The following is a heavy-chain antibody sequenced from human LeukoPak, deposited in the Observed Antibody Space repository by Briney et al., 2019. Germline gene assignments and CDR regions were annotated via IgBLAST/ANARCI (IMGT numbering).Heavy chain of an antibody. V-gene: IGHV6-1*01. Sequence: SQTLSLTCAISGDSVSSNSAAWNWIRQSPSRGLEWLGRTYYRSKWYNDYAVSVKSRITINPDTSKNQFSLQLNSVTPEDTAVYYCARDRAGRGYCSSTSCYPIDYWGRGTLVTVSS. D-gene: IGHD2-2*01. J-gene: IGHJ4*02. CDR3: ARDRAGRGYCSSTSCYPIDY. CDR2: TYYRSKWYN. CDR1: GDSVSSNSAA.